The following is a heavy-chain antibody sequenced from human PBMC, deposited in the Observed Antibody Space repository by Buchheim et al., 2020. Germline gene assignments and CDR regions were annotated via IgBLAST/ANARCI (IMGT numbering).Heavy chain of an antibody. V-gene: IGHV3-23*05. CDR1: GFTFSSYA. CDR2: IHNDGATS. D-gene: IGHD3-10*01. J-gene: IGHJ4*02. Sequence: EVQLLESGGGLVQPGESLRLSCAVSGFTFSSYAMSWVRQAPGKGLEWVSTIHNDGATSYYADSVKGRFTISRDSSKNTLYLQMNSLRADDTAVYYCAKFKGATSGTYSFDYWGQGTL. CDR3: AKFKGATSGTYSFDY.